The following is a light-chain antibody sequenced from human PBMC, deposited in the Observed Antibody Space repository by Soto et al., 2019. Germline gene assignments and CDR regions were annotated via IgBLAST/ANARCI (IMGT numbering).Light chain of an antibody. CDR3: QQYNNWWT. Sequence: EIVMTQSPVTLSVSPGETATLSCRAGQSVSSNLAWYQQKPGQAPRLLIYAASTRATGIPARFTGSGSGTEFTLTISSLQFDDSAVYYCQQYNNWWTFGQGTKVEIK. CDR2: AAS. CDR1: QSVSSN. V-gene: IGKV3-15*01. J-gene: IGKJ1*01.